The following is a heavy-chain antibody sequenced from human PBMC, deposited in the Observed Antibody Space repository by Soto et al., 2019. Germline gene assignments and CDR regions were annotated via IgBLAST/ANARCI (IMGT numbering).Heavy chain of an antibody. J-gene: IGHJ4*02. V-gene: IGHV1-2*04. Sequence: ASVKVSCKASGYTFTGYYMHWVRQAPGQGLEWMGWINPNSGGTNYAQKFQGWVTMTRDTSISTAYMELSRLRSDDTAVYYCARAFKSGYYDSSGYCDYWAQGTLVTVSS. CDR2: INPNSGGT. CDR1: GYTFTGYY. D-gene: IGHD3-22*01. CDR3: ARAFKSGYYDSSGYCDY.